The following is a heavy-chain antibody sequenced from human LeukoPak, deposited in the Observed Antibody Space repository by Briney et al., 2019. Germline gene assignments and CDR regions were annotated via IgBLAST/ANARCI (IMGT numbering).Heavy chain of an antibody. Sequence: GGSLRLSCAASEFTFTTYGMHWVRLAPGKGQGWVAFIYYDGSNIYYADYVKGRFTISRDISKNTLYLQMDSLRAEDTAIHYCARDWKTNSFDYWGQGTLVTVSS. CDR3: ARDWKTNSFDY. J-gene: IGHJ4*02. V-gene: IGHV3-33*01. CDR2: IYYDGSNI. D-gene: IGHD1-1*01. CDR1: EFTFTTYG.